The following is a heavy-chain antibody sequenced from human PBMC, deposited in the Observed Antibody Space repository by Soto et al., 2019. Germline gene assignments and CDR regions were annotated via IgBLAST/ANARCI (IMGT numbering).Heavy chain of an antibody. CDR2: ISYDGSNK. J-gene: IGHJ4*02. D-gene: IGHD2-8*01. CDR3: ETTNVTTGNCSFDY. Sequence: PGGFLRLSCAASGFTFSSYAMHWVRQAPGKGLEWVAVISYDGSNKYYADSVKGRFTISRDNSKNTLYLQMNSLRAEDTAVYYWETTNVTTGNCSFDYWGQGTLVTVSS. V-gene: IGHV3-30-3*01. CDR1: GFTFSSYA.